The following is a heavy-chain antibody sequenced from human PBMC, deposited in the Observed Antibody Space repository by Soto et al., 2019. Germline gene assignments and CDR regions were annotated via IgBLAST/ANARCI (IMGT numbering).Heavy chain of an antibody. V-gene: IGHV4-39*01. CDR2: IYYSGRT. CDR3: ARPPRITIFGVVTTYFDL. D-gene: IGHD3-3*01. J-gene: IGHJ2*01. CDR1: GGSISSSSYY. Sequence: QLQLQESGPGLVKPSETLSLTCTVSGGSISSSSYYWGWIRQPPGKGLEWIGSIYYSGRTYYNPSLKSRVTISVDTSKNQFSLKLSSVTAADTAVYYCARPPRITIFGVVTTYFDLWGRGTLVTVSS.